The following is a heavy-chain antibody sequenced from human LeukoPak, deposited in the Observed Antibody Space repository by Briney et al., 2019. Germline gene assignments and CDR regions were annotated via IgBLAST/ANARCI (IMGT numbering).Heavy chain of an antibody. CDR2: IYYSGST. CDR1: GGSISSSSYY. J-gene: IGHJ3*02. V-gene: IGHV4-39*01. CDR3: ARRMAGNDAFDI. Sequence: PSETLSLTCTVSGGSISSSSYYWGWIRQPPGKGLEWIGSIYYSGSTYYNPSLKSRVTISVDTSKNQFSLKLSSVTAADTAVYYCARRMAGNDAFDIWGQGTMVTVPS. D-gene: IGHD6-19*01.